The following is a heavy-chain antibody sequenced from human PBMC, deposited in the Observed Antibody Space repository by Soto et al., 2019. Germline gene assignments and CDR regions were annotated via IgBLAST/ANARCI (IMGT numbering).Heavy chain of an antibody. CDR1: GFTFSSYS. D-gene: IGHD3-3*01. CDR2: ISSSSSTI. V-gene: IGHV3-48*01. J-gene: IGHJ5*02. CDR3: ARDRILDGVYGLPPNWFDP. Sequence: EVQLVESGGGLVQPGGSLRLSCAASGFTFSSYSMNWVRQAPGKGLEWVSYISSSSSTIYYADSVKGRFTISRDNAKNSLYLQMNSLGAEDTAVYYCARDRILDGVYGLPPNWFDPWGQGTLVTVSS.